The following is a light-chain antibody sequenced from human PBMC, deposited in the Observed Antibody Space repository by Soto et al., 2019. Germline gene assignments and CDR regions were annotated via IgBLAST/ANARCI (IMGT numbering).Light chain of an antibody. CDR2: GVS. V-gene: IGLV2-14*03. J-gene: IGLJ1*01. Sequence: QSVLTQPASVSGSPGQSITISCTGTSSDIGGYNFVSWYQHHPGKAPRLMIFGVSDRPSGVSDRFSGSKSGNTASLTISGLQAEDEADYYCSSYISSSTPYVFGTGTKVTDL. CDR3: SSYISSSTPYV. CDR1: SSDIGGYNF.